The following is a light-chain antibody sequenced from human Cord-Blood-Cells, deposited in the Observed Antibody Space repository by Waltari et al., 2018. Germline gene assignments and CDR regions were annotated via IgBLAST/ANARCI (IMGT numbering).Light chain of an antibody. CDR2: DVS. CDR1: SSDVGGYNY. V-gene: IGLV2-11*01. J-gene: IGLJ1*01. CDR3: YSYAGSYV. Sequence: QSALTQPRSVSGSPGQSVTISCTGTSSDVGGYNYVSWYQQHPGKAPKLMIYDVSKRRSGVPDRFAGSKSGNTASLTISGLQAEDEADYYCYSYAGSYVFGTGTKVTVL.